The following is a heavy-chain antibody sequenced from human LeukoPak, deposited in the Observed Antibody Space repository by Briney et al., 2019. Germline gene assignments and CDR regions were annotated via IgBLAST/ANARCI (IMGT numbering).Heavy chain of an antibody. CDR3: ARAYTSGWYSPGY. CDR2: SRNKANSYTT. V-gene: IGHV3-72*01. Sequence: GGSLRLSCAASGFTFSDHYMDWVRQAPGKGLEWVGRSRNKANSYTTDYAASVKGRFTISRDDSKNSLYLQMSSLKTEDTAVYYCARAYTSGWYSPGYWGQGTLVTVSS. J-gene: IGHJ4*02. CDR1: GFTFSDHY. D-gene: IGHD6-19*01.